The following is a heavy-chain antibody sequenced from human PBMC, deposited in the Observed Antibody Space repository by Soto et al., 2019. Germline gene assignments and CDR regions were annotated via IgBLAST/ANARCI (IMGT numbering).Heavy chain of an antibody. J-gene: IGHJ5*02. CDR3: AKDRGYIAANWFDP. Sequence: GGSLRLSCAASGFTFSSYAMSWVRQAPGKGLEWVSAISGGGSTYYADSVKGRFTISRDNSKNTLYLQMNSLRAEDTAVYYCAKDRGYIAANWFDPWGQGTLVTVSS. CDR1: GFTFSSYA. D-gene: IGHD6-13*01. V-gene: IGHV3-23*01. CDR2: ISGGGST.